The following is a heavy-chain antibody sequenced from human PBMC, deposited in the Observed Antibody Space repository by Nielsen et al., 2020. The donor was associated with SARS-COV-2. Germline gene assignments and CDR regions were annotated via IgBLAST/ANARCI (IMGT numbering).Heavy chain of an antibody. Sequence: GESLKISCAASGFTFSSFSLNWVRQAPGKGLEWVSSISSGSSYIYYLGSVKGRFTISRDNSKNTLYLQMNSLRAEDTAVYYCAKDRAGATYARFDLWGQGTLVTVSS. D-gene: IGHD4/OR15-4a*01. CDR2: ISSGSSYI. CDR1: GFTFSSFS. CDR3: AKDRAGATYARFDL. J-gene: IGHJ4*02. V-gene: IGHV3-21*04.